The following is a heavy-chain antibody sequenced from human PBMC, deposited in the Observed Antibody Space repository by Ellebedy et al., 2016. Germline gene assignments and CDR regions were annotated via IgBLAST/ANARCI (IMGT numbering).Heavy chain of an antibody. Sequence: GGSLRLXXAASGFTFSSYGMHWVRQAPGKGLEWVAVISYDGSNKYYADSVKGRFTISRDNAKNSLYLQMNSLRDEDTAVYYCATVRYGDSGYWGQGTLVTVSS. J-gene: IGHJ4*02. D-gene: IGHD4-17*01. CDR3: ATVRYGDSGY. CDR1: GFTFSSYG. V-gene: IGHV3-30*03. CDR2: ISYDGSNK.